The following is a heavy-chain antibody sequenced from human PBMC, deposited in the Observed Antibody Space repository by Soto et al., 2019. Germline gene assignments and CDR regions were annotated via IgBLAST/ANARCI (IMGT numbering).Heavy chain of an antibody. CDR2: ISGSSTYI. V-gene: IGHV3-21*01. D-gene: IGHD2-15*01. CDR1: GFTFSSYS. J-gene: IGHJ2*01. CDR3: ARDYRVVAATRYFDL. Sequence: EVQLVESGGGLVKPGGSLRLSCAASGFTFSSYSMNWVRQAPGRGLQWYSSISGSSTYIYYADSVKGRFTISRDNAKNSLYLQMNSLRAGDTAVYYCARDYRVVAATRYFDLWGRGTLFTVSS.